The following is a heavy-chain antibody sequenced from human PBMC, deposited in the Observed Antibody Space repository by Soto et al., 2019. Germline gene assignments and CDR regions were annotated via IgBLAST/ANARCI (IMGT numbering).Heavy chain of an antibody. CDR3: AKQFHFWSGPVHDDY. D-gene: IGHD3-3*02. Sequence: PGGSLRLSCAASGFTFSSYAMSWVRQAPGKGLEWVSAISGSGGSTYYADSVKGRFTISRGNSKNTLYLQMNSLRAEDTAVYYCAKQFHFWSGPVHDDYWGQGTLVTVSS. CDR1: GFTFSSYA. CDR2: ISGSGGST. V-gene: IGHV3-23*01. J-gene: IGHJ4*02.